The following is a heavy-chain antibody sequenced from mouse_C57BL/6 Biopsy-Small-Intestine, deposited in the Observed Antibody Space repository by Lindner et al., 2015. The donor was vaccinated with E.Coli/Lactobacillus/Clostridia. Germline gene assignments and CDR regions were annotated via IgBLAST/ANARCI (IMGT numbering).Heavy chain of an antibody. CDR1: GYRFTDYY. V-gene: IGHV1-84*02. Sequence: SVKVSCKASGYRFTDYYIHWVRRAPGQGLEWIGWINPSLRDTRNAQKFQGRVNMTGDASISTAHLDLTGLTSDDTAIYYCARVRNYYGSGRYEAFDIWGQGTMVTVSS. CDR2: INPSLRDT. J-gene: IGHJ3*01. CDR3: ARVRNYYGSGRYEAFDI. D-gene: IGHD1-1*02.